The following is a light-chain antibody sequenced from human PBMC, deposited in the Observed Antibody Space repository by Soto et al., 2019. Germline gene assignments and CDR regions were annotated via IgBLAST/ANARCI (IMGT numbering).Light chain of an antibody. V-gene: IGKV3-20*01. CDR3: QQYAGSPWT. Sequence: EIVLTQSPCTLSLSPGEGATLSCRASQSVSTSYLAWYQQKPGQAPRLLIYAASSRATGIPDRFSGGGSGTDFTLTISRLEPEDFAVYYCQQYAGSPWTFGQGTKVDIK. CDR2: AAS. J-gene: IGKJ1*01. CDR1: QSVSTSY.